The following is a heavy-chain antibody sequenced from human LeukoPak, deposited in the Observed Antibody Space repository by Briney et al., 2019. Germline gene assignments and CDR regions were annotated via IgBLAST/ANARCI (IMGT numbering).Heavy chain of an antibody. D-gene: IGHD2-2*01. V-gene: IGHV3-21*01. Sequence: GGSLRLSCAASGFTFSSYSMNWVRQAPGKGLEWVSSISSSSSYIYYADSVKGRFTISSDNAKNSLYLQMNSLRAEDTAVYYCARDNPDRYCSSTSCYQDYWGQGTLVTVSS. CDR3: ARDNPDRYCSSTSCYQDY. CDR2: ISSSSSYI. CDR1: GFTFSSYS. J-gene: IGHJ4*02.